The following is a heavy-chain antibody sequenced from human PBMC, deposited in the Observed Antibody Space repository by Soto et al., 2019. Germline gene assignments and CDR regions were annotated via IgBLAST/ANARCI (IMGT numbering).Heavy chain of an antibody. CDR3: AKSGSYQPLEY. V-gene: IGHV3-72*01. CDR1: GFIFSDHY. D-gene: IGHD1-26*01. Sequence: EVQLLESGGGLVQPGGSLRLSCAASGFIFSDHYMDWVRQAPGKGLEWVGRIRNTANSYSTQYAASVRGRITISRDDSKSTLFLQMNSLQTEDTAVYYCAKSGSYQPLEYGGQGTLVTVSS. CDR2: IRNTANSYST. J-gene: IGHJ4*02.